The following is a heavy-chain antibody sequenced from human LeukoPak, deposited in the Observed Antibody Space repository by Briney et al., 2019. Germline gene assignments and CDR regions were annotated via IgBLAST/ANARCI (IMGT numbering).Heavy chain of an antibody. CDR1: GYTFPDSY. V-gene: IGHV1-2*02. Sequence: ASVKVSCKASGYTFPDSYIHWVRQAPGQGHEWVGWINPKTDATHYAQKLQGRVTMTRDTSISTAYMELSSLRSDDTAVYFCASDMIFGPLLSAAYDLWGQGTLVTVSS. CDR2: INPKTDAT. D-gene: IGHD3/OR15-3a*01. CDR3: ASDMIFGPLLSAAYDL. J-gene: IGHJ5*02.